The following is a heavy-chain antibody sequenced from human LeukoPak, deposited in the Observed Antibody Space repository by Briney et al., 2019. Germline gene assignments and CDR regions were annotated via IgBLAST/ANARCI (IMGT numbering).Heavy chain of an antibody. Sequence: SETLSLTCSVSGGSLGSYYWSWIRQPPGKGLEWIGHLSNSGSTNYNPSLKGRVTISVDTSKNQFSLKLNSVTAADTAVYYCARATETFSWFLQHWGQGTLVTVSS. V-gene: IGHV4-59*01. J-gene: IGHJ1*01. D-gene: IGHD6-13*01. CDR1: GGSLGSYY. CDR3: ARATETFSWFLQH. CDR2: LSNSGST.